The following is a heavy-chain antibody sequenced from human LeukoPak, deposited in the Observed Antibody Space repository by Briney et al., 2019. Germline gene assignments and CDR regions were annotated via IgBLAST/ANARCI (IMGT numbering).Heavy chain of an antibody. CDR1: GYTFTGYY. D-gene: IGHD7-27*01. Sequence: ASVKVSFKASGYTFTGYYMHWVRQAPGQGLEGMGWINSNSGGTNYAQKFQGRVTMTRDTSISTAYMELSRLRSDDTAVYYCARVGDWGSPACDYWGQGTLVTVSS. J-gene: IGHJ4*02. V-gene: IGHV1-2*02. CDR2: INSNSGGT. CDR3: ARVGDWGSPACDY.